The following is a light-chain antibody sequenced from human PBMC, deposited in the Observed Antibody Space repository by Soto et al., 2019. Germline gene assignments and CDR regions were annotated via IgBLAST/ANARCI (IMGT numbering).Light chain of an antibody. J-gene: IGLJ2*01. V-gene: IGLV6-57*01. CDR2: EDN. CDR3: QSYDSSNVV. Sequence: NFMLTRPHSVSASPGKTVTISCTRSSGSIASNYVQWYQQRPGSSPTTVIYEDNQRPSGVPDRFSGSIDSSSNSASLTISGLKTEDEADYYCQSYDSSNVVFGGGTKLTVL. CDR1: SGSIASNY.